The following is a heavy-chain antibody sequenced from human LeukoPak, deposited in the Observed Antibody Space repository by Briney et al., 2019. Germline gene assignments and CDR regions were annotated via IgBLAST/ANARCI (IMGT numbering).Heavy chain of an antibody. D-gene: IGHD1-26*01. CDR3: ARVLGATREYYFDY. J-gene: IGHJ4*02. CDR2: INPNSGGT. V-gene: IGHV1-2*02. Sequence: ASVKVSCKASGYTLTGYYMHWVRQAPGQGLEWMGWINPNSGGTNYAQKFQGRVTMTRDTSISTAYMELSRLRSDDTAVYYCARVLGATREYYFDYWGQGTLVTVSS. CDR1: GYTLTGYY.